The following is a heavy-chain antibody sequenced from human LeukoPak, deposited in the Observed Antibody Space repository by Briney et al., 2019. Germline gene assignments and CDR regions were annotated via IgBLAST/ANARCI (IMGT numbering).Heavy chain of an antibody. V-gene: IGHV3-21*01. CDR1: GFTFSSYS. Sequence: GGSLRLSCAASGFTFSSYSMNWVRQAPGKGLEWVSSISSSSSYIYYADSVKGRFTISRDNAKNSLYLQMNSLRAEDTAVYYCAKDERWLQLRGDYWGQGTLVTVSS. CDR3: AKDERWLQLRGDY. J-gene: IGHJ4*02. CDR2: ISSSSSYI. D-gene: IGHD5-24*01.